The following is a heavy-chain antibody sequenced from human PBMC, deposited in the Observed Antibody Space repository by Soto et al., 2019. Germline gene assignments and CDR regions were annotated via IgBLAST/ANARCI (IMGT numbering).Heavy chain of an antibody. CDR3: AAGGTRWLRCPFDY. V-gene: IGHV1-24*01. CDR1: GHTLSELS. CDR2: FDPEDGET. Sequence: QVQLVQSGAEVKKPGASVKVTCKVSGHTLSELSMHWVRQAPGKGLEWMGGFDPEDGETISAQDFQGRATMTEDTPTDSTYMELSSLRSEDAAVYYCAAGGTRWLRCPFDYWGQGTLVTISS. D-gene: IGHD1-1*01. J-gene: IGHJ4*02.